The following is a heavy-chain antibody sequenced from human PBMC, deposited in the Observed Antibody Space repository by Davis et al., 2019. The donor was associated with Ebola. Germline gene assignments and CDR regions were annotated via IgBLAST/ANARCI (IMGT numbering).Heavy chain of an antibody. D-gene: IGHD3-22*01. J-gene: IGHJ4*02. Sequence: GGSLRLSCAASGFTFSSYAMHWVRQAPGKGLEWVAVISYDGSNKNYADSVKGRFTISRDNSKNTLYLQMNSLTPEDTAVYYCARGGVYYDTSGPDYWGQGTLVTVSS. CDR3: ARGGVYYDTSGPDY. CDR2: ISYDGSNK. CDR1: GFTFSSYA. V-gene: IGHV3-30-3*01.